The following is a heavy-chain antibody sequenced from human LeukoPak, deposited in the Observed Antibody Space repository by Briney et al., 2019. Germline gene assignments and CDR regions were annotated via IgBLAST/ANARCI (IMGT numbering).Heavy chain of an antibody. D-gene: IGHD3-22*01. J-gene: IGHJ4*02. V-gene: IGHV3-21*01. CDR1: GFTFSSYS. CDR2: ISSSSSYI. CDR3: ATKTYYYYDSSGEDY. Sequence: GGSLRLSCAASGFTFSSYSMNWVRQAPGKGLEWVSSISSSSSYIYYADSVKGRFTISRDNAKNSLYLQMNSLRAEDTAVYYCATKTYYYYDSSGEDYWGQGTLVTVSS.